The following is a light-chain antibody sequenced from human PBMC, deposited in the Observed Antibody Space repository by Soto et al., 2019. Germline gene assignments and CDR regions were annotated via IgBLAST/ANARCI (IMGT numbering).Light chain of an antibody. CDR1: QTISSNY. J-gene: IGKJ3*01. CDR2: GAS. CDR3: QQYRSSPPEFT. Sequence: EIVLTQSPGTLSLSAGERATLSCRASQTISSNYLAWYQQKPGQAPRLLIFGASYRATGIPDRFSGSGSGPDFTLTSSRLEPEDFAVYDFQQYRSSPPEFTFGPGTKVDIK. V-gene: IGKV3-20*01.